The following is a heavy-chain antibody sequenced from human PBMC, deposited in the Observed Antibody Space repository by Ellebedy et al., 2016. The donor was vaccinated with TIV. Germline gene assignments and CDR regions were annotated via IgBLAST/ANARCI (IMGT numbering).Heavy chain of an antibody. CDR2: IYYSGST. D-gene: IGHD5-12*01. CDR3: ARASGYDRYFDF. J-gene: IGHJ4*02. CDR1: GGSISTYY. V-gene: IGHV4-59*01. Sequence: GSLRLSCTVSGGSISTYYWSWIRQPPGKGLEWIGYIYYSGSTNYKPSLKSRVTISVDTSKNQFSLKLSSVTAADTAVYYCARASGYDRYFDFWGQGTLVTVSS.